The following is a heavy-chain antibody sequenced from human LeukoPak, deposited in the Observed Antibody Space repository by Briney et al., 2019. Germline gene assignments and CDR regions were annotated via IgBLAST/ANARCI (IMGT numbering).Heavy chain of an antibody. CDR3: ARGGRPADY. CDR1: GYTFTGYY. V-gene: IGHV1-8*03. CDR2: ITPANAKT. Sequence: GASVKFSCKASGYTFTGYYMHWVRQATGQGLEWMGWITPANAKTGYAQKFQGRLTITRNTSISTVYMELSTLRSEDTAVYYCARGGRPADYWGQGTLVTVSS. J-gene: IGHJ4*02.